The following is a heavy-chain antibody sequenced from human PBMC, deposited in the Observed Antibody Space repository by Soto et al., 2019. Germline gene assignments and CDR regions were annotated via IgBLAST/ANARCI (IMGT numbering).Heavy chain of an antibody. CDR3: ATTVDTYYYYGMDV. Sequence: GGSLRLSCAASGFTFSSYAMSWVRQAPGKGLEWVSAISGSGGSTYYADSVKGRFTISRDNSKNTLYLQMNSLRAEDTAVYYCATTVDTYYYYGMDVWGQGTTVTVSS. D-gene: IGHD5-18*01. CDR2: ISGSGGST. CDR1: GFTFSSYA. J-gene: IGHJ6*02. V-gene: IGHV3-23*01.